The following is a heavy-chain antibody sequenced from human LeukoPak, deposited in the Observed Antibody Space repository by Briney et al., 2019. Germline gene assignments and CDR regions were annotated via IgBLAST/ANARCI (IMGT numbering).Heavy chain of an antibody. V-gene: IGHV3-30*18. Sequence: GGSLRLSCAASGFTFSSYGMHWVRHAPGKGLEWVAAISYDGSNKYYADSVKGRFTISRDNSKNTLYLQMNSLRAEDTAVYYCAKAIAVGSGAFDIWGQGTMVTVSS. CDR1: GFTFSSYG. CDR2: ISYDGSNK. CDR3: AKAIAVGSGAFDI. D-gene: IGHD6-19*01. J-gene: IGHJ3*02.